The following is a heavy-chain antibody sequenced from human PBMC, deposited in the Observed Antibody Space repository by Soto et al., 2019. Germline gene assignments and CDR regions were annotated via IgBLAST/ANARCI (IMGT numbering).Heavy chain of an antibody. Sequence: EVQLLESGGGLVQPGGSLRLSCAASGFTFSSYAMSWVRQAPGKGLEWVSAISGSGGSTYYADSVKGRFTISRDNSKNTLYLQLIRLRADDTAVYHCAKAGYSHGNPWLDYWGQGTLVTVSS. CDR2: ISGSGGST. D-gene: IGHD5-18*01. CDR1: GFTFSSYA. J-gene: IGHJ4*02. CDR3: AKAGYSHGNPWLDY. V-gene: IGHV3-23*01.